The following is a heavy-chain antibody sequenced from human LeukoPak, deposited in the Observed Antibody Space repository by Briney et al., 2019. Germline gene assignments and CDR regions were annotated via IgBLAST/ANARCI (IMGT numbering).Heavy chain of an antibody. J-gene: IGHJ4*02. D-gene: IGHD1-14*01. CDR3: ARQSPWYVTDY. Sequence: SETLSLTCTVSGASISSCFWNWIRQPAGKGLEWIGRVYNSGTTNYNPSLKSRVTMSVDTSKNQFSLKLSSVTAADTAVYFCARQSPWYVTDYWGQGTLVTVSS. CDR1: GASISSCF. CDR2: VYNSGTT. V-gene: IGHV4-4*07.